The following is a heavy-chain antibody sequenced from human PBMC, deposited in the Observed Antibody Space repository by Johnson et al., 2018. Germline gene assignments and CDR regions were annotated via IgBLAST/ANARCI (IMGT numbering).Heavy chain of an antibody. CDR3: TAHVPFHH. J-gene: IGHJ1*01. CDR2: IKIKAHGETT. V-gene: IGHV3-15*07. CDR1: DFAFSNAW. D-gene: IGHD3-10*02. Sequence: EQLVESGGGLVKHGGSLTLSCVASDFAFSNAWMDWVRQAPGKGLEWVGRIKIKAHGETTDYAAPVKGRFTISRDDSKNTLYLQMNGLRTEDTAVYYCTAHVPFHHWGRGSLIIVSS.